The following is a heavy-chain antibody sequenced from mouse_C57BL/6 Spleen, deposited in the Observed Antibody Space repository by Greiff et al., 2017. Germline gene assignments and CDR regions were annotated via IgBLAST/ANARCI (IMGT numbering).Heavy chain of an antibody. CDR2: INPTNGGT. V-gene: IGHV1-22*01. CDR1: GYTFTDYY. D-gene: IGHD2-1*01. CDR3: ARSAYGNYVDCFDY. Sequence: EVKLMESGPELVKPGASVKLSCKASGYTFTDYYMHWVKQSHGKSLEWIEYINPTNGGTSYNQKFKGKATLTVNKSSSAACMELRMMTSEYAVVYCCARSAYGNYVDCFDYWGQGTTLTVSS. J-gene: IGHJ2*01.